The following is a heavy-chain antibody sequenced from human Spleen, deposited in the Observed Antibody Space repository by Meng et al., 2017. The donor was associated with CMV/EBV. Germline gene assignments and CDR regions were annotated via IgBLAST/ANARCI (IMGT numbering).Heavy chain of an antibody. J-gene: IGHJ4*02. CDR3: AYHSSSGFEIDY. CDR1: GGSISSSSYY. D-gene: IGHD6-6*01. CDR2: IYYSGST. Sequence: GSLRLSCTVSGGSISSSSYYWGWIRQPPGKGLEWIGSIYYSGSTYYNPSLKSRVTISVDTSKNQFSLKLSSVTAADTAVYYCAYHSSSGFEIDYWGQGTLVTVSS. V-gene: IGHV4-39*07.